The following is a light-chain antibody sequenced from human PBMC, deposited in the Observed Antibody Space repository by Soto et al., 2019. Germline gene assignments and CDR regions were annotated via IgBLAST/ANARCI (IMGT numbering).Light chain of an antibody. Sequence: QPVLTQPPSVSGAPGQGVTISCTGSSSNIGAEFDVHWYQQLPGTAPKLLIYGNNNRPSGVPDRFSGSKSGTSASLAITGLQAEDEADYYCQAYDSSLSGYVFGTGTSSPS. J-gene: IGLJ1*01. CDR3: QAYDSSLSGYV. CDR2: GNN. V-gene: IGLV1-40*01. CDR1: SSNIGAEFD.